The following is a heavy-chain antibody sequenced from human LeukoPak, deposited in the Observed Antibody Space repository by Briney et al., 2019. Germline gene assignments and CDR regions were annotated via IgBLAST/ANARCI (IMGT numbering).Heavy chain of an antibody. CDR3: ARGGKRITTIGDAFDI. CDR1: GFTFSSYA. J-gene: IGHJ3*02. CDR2: ISYDGSNK. D-gene: IGHD3-22*01. Sequence: PGGSLRLSCAASGFTFSSYAMSWVRQAPGKGLEWVAVISYDGSNKYYADSVKGRFTISRDNSKNTLYLQMNSLRAEDTAVYYCARGGKRITTIGDAFDIWGQGTMVTVSS. V-gene: IGHV3-30-3*01.